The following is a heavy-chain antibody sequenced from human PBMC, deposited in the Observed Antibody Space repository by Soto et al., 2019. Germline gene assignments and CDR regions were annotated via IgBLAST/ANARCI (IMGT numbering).Heavy chain of an antibody. CDR1: GGSVICASYS. CDR2: AHDSGSA. V-gene: IGHV4-61*01. J-gene: IGHJ6*02. D-gene: IGHD3-3*01. CDR3: VSGRCFWTGFAYALNV. Sequence: PSATRSLTCTVSGGSVICASYSWSWIRQSPGKGLDSIGYAHDSGSAEYNPSLQSRVTISIDTSKNEFSLRLPPVTSAATAVYYGVSGRCFWTGFAYALNVGRRGTTVIVSS.